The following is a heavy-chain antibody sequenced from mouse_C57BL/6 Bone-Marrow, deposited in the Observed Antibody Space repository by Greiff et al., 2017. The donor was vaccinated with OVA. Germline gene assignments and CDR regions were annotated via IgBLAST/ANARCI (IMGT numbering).Heavy chain of an antibody. CDR2: INYDGSST. CDR1: GFTFSDYY. V-gene: IGHV5-16*01. CDR3: ARDWSWYFDV. Sequence: EVKLMESEGGLVQPGSSMKLSCTASGFTFSDYYMAWVRQVPEKGLEWVANINYDGSSTYYLDSLKSRFIISRDNAKNILYLQMSSLKSEDTATYYCARDWSWYFDVWGTGTTVTVSS. J-gene: IGHJ1*03.